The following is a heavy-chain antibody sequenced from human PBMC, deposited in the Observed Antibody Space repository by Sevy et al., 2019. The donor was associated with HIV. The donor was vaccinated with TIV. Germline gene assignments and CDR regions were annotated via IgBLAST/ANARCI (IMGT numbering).Heavy chain of an antibody. CDR2: ISGYNGNT. J-gene: IGHJ4*02. Sequence: ASVKVSCKASGYTFSSYGISWVRQAPGQGLEWMGWISGYNGNTKYVEKIKGRVTMTIDTVTSTAYMELRSLRSDDTAIYYCARDRSHYGSGSYYNPLDYWGQGIPVTVSS. CDR3: ARDRSHYGSGSYYNPLDY. CDR1: GYTFSSYG. V-gene: IGHV1-18*01. D-gene: IGHD3-10*01.